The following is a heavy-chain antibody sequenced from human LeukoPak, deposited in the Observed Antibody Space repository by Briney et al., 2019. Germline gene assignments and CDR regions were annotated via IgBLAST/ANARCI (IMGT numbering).Heavy chain of an antibody. CDR3: ARRAYSDLYLDY. Sequence: PSETLSLTCAVSGYSVSSASYWGWIRQPPGKGLEWIGSISPSGNTYYNPSLKSRISISLDTSKNQFSLKLTSMTAADTAFYYCARRAYSDLYLDYWGQGTLVTVSS. D-gene: IGHD4-11*01. CDR1: GYSVSSASY. CDR2: ISPSGNT. V-gene: IGHV4-38-2*01. J-gene: IGHJ4*02.